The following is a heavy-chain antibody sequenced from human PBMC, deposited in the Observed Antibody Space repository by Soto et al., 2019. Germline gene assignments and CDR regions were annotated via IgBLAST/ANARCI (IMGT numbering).Heavy chain of an antibody. J-gene: IGHJ6*03. D-gene: IGHD3-9*01. CDR3: SSGGDLLTGSTPGGYYYYVDV. CDR2: INAGNGNT. Sequence: QVQLVQSGAEVKKPGASVKVSCKSSGYTFTSYAMHWVRQAPGQRLEWMGWINAGNGNTKYSQKYPGRDTITRDTSASTAYMEVSSPRSEDTNLYYCSSGGDLLTGSTPGGYYYYVDVWGKGNTVTVSS. CDR1: GYTFTSYA. V-gene: IGHV1-3*01.